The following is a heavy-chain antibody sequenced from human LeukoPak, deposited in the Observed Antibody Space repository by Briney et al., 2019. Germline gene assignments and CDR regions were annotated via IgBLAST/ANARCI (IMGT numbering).Heavy chain of an antibody. D-gene: IGHD3-10*01. CDR1: GFTFSDAW. CDR3: TTGNFGPY. V-gene: IGHV3-15*07. CDR2: IKRKTEGGTT. J-gene: IGHJ4*02. Sequence: GGSLRLSCAASGFTFSDAWMNWVRQAPGKGLEWVGRIKRKTEGGTTDYVAPVKGRFIISRDDSKNTLYLQMNSLKTEDTAFYYCTTGNFGPYWGQGALVTVSS.